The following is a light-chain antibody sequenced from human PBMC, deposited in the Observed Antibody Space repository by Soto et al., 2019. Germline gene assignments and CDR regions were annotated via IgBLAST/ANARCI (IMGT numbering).Light chain of an antibody. CDR3: QQYDNLPT. CDR1: QNINNY. J-gene: IGKJ5*01. V-gene: IGKV1-33*01. CDR2: DAS. Sequence: EIQMTQSPSYMSTSVGDRVIITCQASQNINNYFNWYQQKPGRAPQLMIYDASNLAAGVPSRFRGSGSGTDFTFTISRLPHEDIATYYCQQYDNLPTFGQGTRLEIK.